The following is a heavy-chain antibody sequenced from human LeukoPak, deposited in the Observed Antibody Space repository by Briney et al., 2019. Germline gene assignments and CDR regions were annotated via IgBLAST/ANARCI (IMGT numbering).Heavy chain of an antibody. CDR1: GYTFTYYA. V-gene: IGHV1-3*01. D-gene: IGHD6-19*01. Sequence: ASVTVSCTASGYTFTYYAIHWVRQAPGQRREWMACINGGDDKTQYSQKFQGRVTITRDTSASTAYMELSSLISEDTSVYYCARGGPDSSGWILDYWGQGTLVTVSS. CDR3: ARGGPDSSGWILDY. CDR2: INGGDDKT. J-gene: IGHJ4*02.